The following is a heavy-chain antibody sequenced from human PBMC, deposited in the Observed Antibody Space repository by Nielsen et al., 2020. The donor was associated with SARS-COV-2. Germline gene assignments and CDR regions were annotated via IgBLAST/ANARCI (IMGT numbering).Heavy chain of an antibody. CDR1: GFTFSTYG. D-gene: IGHD1-1*01. CDR3: TKGTVLDY. CDR2: ISYDGNNK. Sequence: GESLKISCAASGFTFSTYGIHWVRQAPGKGLEWLALISYDGNNKYYADSVKGRFTISRDNSKNTLYLQMNGLRAEDTAIYYCTKGTVLDYWGQGTLVTVSS. V-gene: IGHV3-30*18. J-gene: IGHJ4*02.